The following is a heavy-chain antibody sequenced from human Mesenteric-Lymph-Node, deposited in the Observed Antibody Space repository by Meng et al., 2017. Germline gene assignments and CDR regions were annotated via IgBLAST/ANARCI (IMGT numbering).Heavy chain of an antibody. V-gene: IGHV4-34*01. J-gene: IGHJ4*02. CDR2: INHSGST. CDR3: ALVVITGPYYFDY. Sequence: SETLSLTCSVSGDSTSTFYWSWLRQPAGKGLEWIGEINHSGSTNYNPSLKSRVTISVDTSKNQFSLKLSSVTAADTAVYYCALVVITGPYYFDYWGQGTLVTVSS. CDR1: GDSTSTFY. D-gene: IGHD3-22*01.